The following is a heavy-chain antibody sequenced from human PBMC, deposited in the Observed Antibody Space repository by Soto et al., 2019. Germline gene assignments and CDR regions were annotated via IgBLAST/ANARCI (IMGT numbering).Heavy chain of an antibody. V-gene: IGHV1-46*03. D-gene: IGHD3-3*01. J-gene: IGHJ5*02. Sequence: ASVKVSCKASGYTFTSYYMHWVRQAPGQGLEWMGIINPSGGSTSYAQKFQGRVTMTRDTSTSTVYMELSSLRSEDTAVYYCARDGVTIFGVAPSGWFDPWGQGTLVPVSS. CDR1: GYTFTSYY. CDR3: ARDGVTIFGVAPSGWFDP. CDR2: INPSGGST.